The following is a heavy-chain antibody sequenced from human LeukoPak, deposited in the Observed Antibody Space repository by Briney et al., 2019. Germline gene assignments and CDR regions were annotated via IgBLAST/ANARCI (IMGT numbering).Heavy chain of an antibody. V-gene: IGHV1-69*04. CDR2: IISILGIA. J-gene: IGHJ4*02. CDR1: GGTFSSYA. CDR3: ARDRKEYDSSGYYYVVDY. D-gene: IGHD3-22*01. Sequence: SVKVSCKASGGTFSSYAISWVRQAPGQGLEWMGRIISILGIANYAQKFQGRVTITADKSTSTAYMELSSLRSEDTAVYYCARDRKEYDSSGYYYVVDYWGQGTLVTVSS.